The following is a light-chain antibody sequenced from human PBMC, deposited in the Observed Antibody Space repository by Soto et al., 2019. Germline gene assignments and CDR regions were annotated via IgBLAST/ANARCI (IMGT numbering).Light chain of an antibody. J-gene: IGLJ2*01. CDR3: GSYAGSNNML. V-gene: IGLV2-8*01. CDR2: EVT. Sequence: QSARTQPPSASGSPGQSVTISCTGTSNDIGGSNFVSWYQQHPDKAPKLIIYEVTKRPSGVPDRFSAFKSGNTASLTVSGLQPEDEADYYCGSYAGSNNMLFGGGTKLTVL. CDR1: SNDIGGSNF.